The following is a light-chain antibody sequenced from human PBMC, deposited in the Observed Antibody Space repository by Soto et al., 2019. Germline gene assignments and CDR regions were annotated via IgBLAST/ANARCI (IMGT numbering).Light chain of an antibody. Sequence: QSSLTHPRSVSWSPGHVVTISCTGTSSDVGGYNYVSWYQQHPGKAPKLMIYDVSKRPSGVPDRFSGSKSGNTASLTISGLQAEDEADYYCCSYAGSYNYVFGNGTKVTVL. CDR1: SSDVGGYNY. CDR2: DVS. V-gene: IGLV2-11*01. J-gene: IGLJ1*01. CDR3: CSYAGSYNYV.